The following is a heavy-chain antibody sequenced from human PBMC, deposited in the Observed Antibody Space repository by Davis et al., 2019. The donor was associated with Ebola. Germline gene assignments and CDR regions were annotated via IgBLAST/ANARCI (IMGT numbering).Heavy chain of an antibody. V-gene: IGHV3-30*04. J-gene: IGHJ5*02. CDR3: AREQDTRDWSVSTSKFNWLDP. CDR2: ISTDGRLK. Sequence: PGGSLRLSCAASGFTFGDYAMHWVRQAPGKGLDWVAVISTDGRLKSYAESVKGRFTTSRDNSNNSLFLQMTSLRTEDTALYYCAREQDTRDWSVSTSKFNWLDPWGQGILVTVSS. D-gene: IGHD3-9*01. CDR1: GFTFGDYA.